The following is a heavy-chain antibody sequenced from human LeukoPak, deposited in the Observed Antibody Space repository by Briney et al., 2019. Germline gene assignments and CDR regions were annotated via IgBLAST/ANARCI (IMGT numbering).Heavy chain of an antibody. CDR2: ISGSGGST. V-gene: IGHV3-23*01. CDR1: GFTFSSYA. D-gene: IGHD2-2*01. Sequence: PGGSLRLSCAASGFTFSSYAMSWVRQAPGKGLEWVSAISGSGGSTYYADSVKGRFTISRDNSKNTLYLQMNSLRAEDTAVYYCAKPNVGIVVVPAAADYWGQGTLVTVSS. J-gene: IGHJ4*02. CDR3: AKPNVGIVVVPAAADY.